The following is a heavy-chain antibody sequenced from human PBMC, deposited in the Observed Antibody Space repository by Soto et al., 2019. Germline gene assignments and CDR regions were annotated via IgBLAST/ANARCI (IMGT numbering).Heavy chain of an antibody. D-gene: IGHD2-15*01. CDR1: GGTFSRYT. CDR2: IIPIVDIP. Sequence: QVQLVQSGAEVKKPGSSVKVSCKASGGTFSRYTFTWVRQAPGQGLKWMRRIIPIVDIPNYAQKFQGRVTITADKSPSTAYMELGRLTSDDTAVYYCASHFTGVLVLGTTPPGGDNFGWDVWGQGTTVSVS. V-gene: IGHV1-69*02. J-gene: IGHJ6*02. CDR3: ASHFTGVLVLGTTPPGGDNFGWDV.